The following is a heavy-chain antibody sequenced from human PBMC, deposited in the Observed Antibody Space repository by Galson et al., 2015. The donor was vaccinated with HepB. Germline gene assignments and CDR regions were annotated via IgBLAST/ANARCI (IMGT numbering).Heavy chain of an antibody. Sequence: SLRLSCAASGFTFSSYAMSWVRQAPGKGLEWVSAISGSGGSTYYADSVKGRFTISRDNSKNTLYLQMNSLRAEDTAVYYCAKAPAGRKGGFVSPYDFWGQGTLVTVSS. CDR1: GFTFSSYA. D-gene: IGHD1-14*01. V-gene: IGHV3-23*01. J-gene: IGHJ4*02. CDR2: ISGSGGST. CDR3: AKAPAGRKGGFVSPYDF.